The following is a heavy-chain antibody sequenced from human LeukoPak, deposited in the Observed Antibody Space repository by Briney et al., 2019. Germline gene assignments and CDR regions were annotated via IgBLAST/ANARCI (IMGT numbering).Heavy chain of an antibody. D-gene: IGHD6-13*01. V-gene: IGHV4-39*01. CDR2: IYYTGST. CDR3: ARREQQLASHAFDI. CDR1: GASISGSGYY. Sequence: SETLSLTCAVSGASISGSGYYLGWIRQPPGKGLEWIGNIYYTGSTYYNASLQSRVTISIDMSKNQFSLRLSSVTAADTAMYYCARREQQLASHAFDIWGQGTMVTVSS. J-gene: IGHJ3*02.